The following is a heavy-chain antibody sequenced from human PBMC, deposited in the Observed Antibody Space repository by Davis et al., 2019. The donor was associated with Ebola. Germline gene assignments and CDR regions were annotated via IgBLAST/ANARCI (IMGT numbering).Heavy chain of an antibody. Sequence: PSETLSLTCTVSGDSISSSYWSWIRQPAGKGLEWIGRVYTSGSTTYNPSLKSRVTISIDTSKIQFSLKLTSVTAADTAVYYCASPHQIRGKDCFDNWGQGNLVIVSS. V-gene: IGHV4-4*07. CDR1: GDSISSSY. J-gene: IGHJ4*02. CDR2: VYTSGST. CDR3: ASPHQIRGKDCFDN.